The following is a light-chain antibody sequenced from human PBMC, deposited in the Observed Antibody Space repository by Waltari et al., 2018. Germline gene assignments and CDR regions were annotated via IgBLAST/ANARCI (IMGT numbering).Light chain of an antibody. J-gene: IGLJ2*01. CDR2: DVG. V-gene: IGLV2-11*01. Sequence: QSALTQPRSVSGSPGQSVTISCTGTSSDVGNYYYVSWYQQHPGKGPKLMLCDVGKRPVGVPARFSGSKAGNTASLAISGLQAEDDAYYYCCSYAGRNTFVFGGGSKLTVL. CDR3: CSYAGRNTFV. CDR1: SSDVGNYYY.